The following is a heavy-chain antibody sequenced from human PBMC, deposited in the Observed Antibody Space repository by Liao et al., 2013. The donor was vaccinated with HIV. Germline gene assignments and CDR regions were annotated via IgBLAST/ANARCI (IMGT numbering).Heavy chain of an antibody. CDR2: IYHSGNT. J-gene: IGHJ3*01. Sequence: QLQLQESGSGLVKPSQTLSLTCAVSGAAISSGGTSWNWIRQPPGKGLEWIGYIYHSGNTYYSPSLRSRVTISVDRSKNQFSLKLSYVTAADTAVYYCARAHDMSPLYVWGRRDNGHRLF. D-gene: IGHD3-22*01. CDR3: ARAHDMSPLYV. CDR1: GAAISSGGTS. V-gene: IGHV4-30-2*01.